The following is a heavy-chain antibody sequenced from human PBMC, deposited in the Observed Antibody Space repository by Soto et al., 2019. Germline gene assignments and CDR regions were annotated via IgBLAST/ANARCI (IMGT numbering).Heavy chain of an antibody. CDR1: GFTFSSYA. V-gene: IGHV3-64D*08. D-gene: IGHD3-9*01. J-gene: IGHJ4*02. CDR3: VKDSSYYDILTGYCFFDY. CDR2: ISSNGGST. Sequence: PGGSLRLSCSASGFTFSSYAMHWVRQAPGKGLEYVSAISSNGGSTYYADSVKGRFTISRDNSKNTLYLQMSSLRAEDTAVYYCVKDSSYYDILTGYCFFDYWGQGTLVTVSS.